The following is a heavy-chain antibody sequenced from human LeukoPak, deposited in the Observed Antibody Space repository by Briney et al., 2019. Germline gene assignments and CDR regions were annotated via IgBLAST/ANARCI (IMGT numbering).Heavy chain of an antibody. CDR2: ISYSGNT. V-gene: IGHV4-39*01. Sequence: PSEALSLTCTVSGGSIISSDYHWGWVRQPPGKGLEWIGTISYSGNTDYNPSLRSRVTISVDTSNNQFSLRLGSVTAADTAVYHCARHCCSGPARRVFDIWGQGTMVTVSS. CDR3: ARHCCSGPARRVFDI. CDR1: GGSIISSDYH. D-gene: IGHD2-15*01. J-gene: IGHJ3*02.